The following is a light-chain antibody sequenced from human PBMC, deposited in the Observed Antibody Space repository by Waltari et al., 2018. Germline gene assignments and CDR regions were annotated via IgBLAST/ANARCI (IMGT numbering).Light chain of an antibody. V-gene: IGLV1-51*02. CDR2: EHS. J-gene: IGLJ7*01. CDR1: SPNIRNNY. Sequence: QSVLTQPPSVSAAPGQRVTIPCSGGSPNIRNNYVSWYRQFPGTAPKLLINEHSERPSGIPGRFSGSKSGTSATLDITGLQAGDEADYYCGTWDSSLSGAVFGGGTHLTVL. CDR3: GTWDSSLSGAV.